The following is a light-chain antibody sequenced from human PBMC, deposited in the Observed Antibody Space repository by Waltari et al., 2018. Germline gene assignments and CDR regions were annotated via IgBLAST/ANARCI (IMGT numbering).Light chain of an antibody. CDR2: AAS. V-gene: IGKV1-39*01. CDR1: QSISSY. Sequence: DIQMTQSPSSLSASVGDRVTITCRASQSISSYLNWYQQKPGKAPKLLIYAASSLQSGVPSRFSGSGSGTDFTLTLSSPQPEDFATYYCPQSYSTPWTFGQGTKVEIK. CDR3: PQSYSTPWT. J-gene: IGKJ1*01.